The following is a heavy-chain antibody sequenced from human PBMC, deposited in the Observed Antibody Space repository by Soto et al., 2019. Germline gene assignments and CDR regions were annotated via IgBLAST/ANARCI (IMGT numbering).Heavy chain of an antibody. CDR3: ATRPGYCSGGSCYSGWYYYYGMDV. D-gene: IGHD2-15*01. CDR2: FDPEDGET. Sequence: QVQLVQSGAEVKKPGASVKVSCKVSGYTLTELFMHWVRQAPGKGLEWMGGFDPEDGETIYAQKFQGRVTMTEDTSTDTAYMELSSLRSEDTAVYYCATRPGYCSGGSCYSGWYYYYGMDVWGQGTTVTVSS. CDR1: GYTLTELF. J-gene: IGHJ6*02. V-gene: IGHV1-24*01.